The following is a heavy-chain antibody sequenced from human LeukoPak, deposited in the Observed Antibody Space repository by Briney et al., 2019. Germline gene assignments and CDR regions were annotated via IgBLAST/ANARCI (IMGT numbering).Heavy chain of an antibody. Sequence: GGSLRLSCAASGLTFTDFWMNWVRQAPGRGLEWVANIKPDGSEKYYVDSVKGRFAISRDNAKNEVYLEMNRLRAEDTGAYYCSGRDSSRSPRAYWGQGTLVSVSS. D-gene: IGHD2-2*01. CDR3: SGRDSSRSPRAY. J-gene: IGHJ4*02. CDR1: GLTFTDFW. CDR2: IKPDGSEK. V-gene: IGHV3-7*01.